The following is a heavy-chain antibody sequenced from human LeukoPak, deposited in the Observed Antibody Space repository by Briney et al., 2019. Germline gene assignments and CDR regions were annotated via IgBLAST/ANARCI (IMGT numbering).Heavy chain of an antibody. CDR2: VYSSGNT. CDR3: VRDRELTY. D-gene: IGHD3-10*01. J-gene: IGHJ4*02. CDR1: DGSISICY. Sequence: PSETPSLTCTVSDGSISICYWSWIRQPPGKGLEWIGYVYSSGNTNYSPSLKGRAIISADTSKNQFSLKLTSVTAADTAVYYCVRDRELTYWGQGILVTVSS. V-gene: IGHV4-4*08.